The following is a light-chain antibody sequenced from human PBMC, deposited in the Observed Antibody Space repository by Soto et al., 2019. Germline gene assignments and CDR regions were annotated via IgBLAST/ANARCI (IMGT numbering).Light chain of an antibody. Sequence: EVVMTQSPATLSVSPGEGATLSCRASQSVTYNLAWYQKRPGQPPRLLNYGASNRVAGIPAGLSGSGSGTEFTLTITSLQSEDFAVYYCQQYNNWPTLTFGGGTKVEIK. J-gene: IGKJ4*01. CDR3: QQYNNWPTLT. CDR1: QSVTYN. CDR2: GAS. V-gene: IGKV3-15*01.